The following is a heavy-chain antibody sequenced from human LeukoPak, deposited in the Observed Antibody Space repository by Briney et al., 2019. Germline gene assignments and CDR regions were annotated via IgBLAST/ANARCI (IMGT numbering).Heavy chain of an antibody. Sequence: GGSLRLSCAASTFTFGNYWMSWVRQAPGKGLEWVANIKQDGSEKCYVDSVKGRFTISRDNAKTSLYLQMNSLRAEDTAVYYCARDVLAAGATGTFDIWGQGTMVTVSS. CDR1: TFTFGNYW. CDR2: IKQDGSEK. CDR3: ARDVLAAGATGTFDI. V-gene: IGHV3-7*03. J-gene: IGHJ3*02. D-gene: IGHD1-14*01.